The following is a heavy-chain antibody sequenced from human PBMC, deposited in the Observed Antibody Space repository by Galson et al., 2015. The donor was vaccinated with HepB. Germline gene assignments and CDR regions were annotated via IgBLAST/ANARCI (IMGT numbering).Heavy chain of an antibody. CDR1: GFTFDDYA. CDR2: ISWNSVSI. D-gene: IGHD5-24*01. J-gene: IGHJ3*02. V-gene: IGHV3-9*01. Sequence: SLRLSCAASGFTFDDYAMHWVRQAPGKGLEWVSRISWNSVSIAYADSVKGRFTISRDNAKNSLYLQMNSLRAEDTALYYCAKDRRDGYNGAVDAFDIWGQGTMVTVSS. CDR3: AKDRRDGYNGAVDAFDI.